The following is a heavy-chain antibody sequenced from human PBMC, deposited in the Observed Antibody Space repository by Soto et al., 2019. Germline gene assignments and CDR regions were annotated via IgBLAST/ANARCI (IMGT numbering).Heavy chain of an antibody. Sequence: EVQLVESGGGLVQPGGSLRLSCAASGFTFSSYSMNWVRQAPGKGLEWVSYISSSSSTIYYADSVKGRFTISRDNAKNXXXLXXXXXXXXXXXXXXXXRDLNYGLFDYWGQGTLVTVSS. CDR2: ISSSSSTI. D-gene: IGHD4-17*01. CDR1: GFTFSSYS. CDR3: XRDLNYGLFDY. J-gene: IGHJ4*02. V-gene: IGHV3-48*01.